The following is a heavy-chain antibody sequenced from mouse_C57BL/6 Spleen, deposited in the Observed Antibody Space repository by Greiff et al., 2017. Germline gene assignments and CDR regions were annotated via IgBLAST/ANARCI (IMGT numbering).Heavy chain of an antibody. CDR3: ARGGYYNYAMDY. J-gene: IGHJ4*01. CDR1: GYTFTDYN. V-gene: IGHV1-22*01. CDR2: INPNNGGT. D-gene: IGHD2-3*01. Sequence: VQLQQSGPELVKPGASVKMSCKASGYTFTDYNMHWVKQSHGKSLEWIGYINPNNGGTSYNQKFKGTATLTVNKSSSTAYMELRSLTSEDSAVYYCARGGYYNYAMDYWGQGTSVTVSS.